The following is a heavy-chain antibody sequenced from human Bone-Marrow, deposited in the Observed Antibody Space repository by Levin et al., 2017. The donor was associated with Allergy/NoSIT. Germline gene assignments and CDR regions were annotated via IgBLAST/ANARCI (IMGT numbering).Heavy chain of an antibody. CDR1: GFTFSNYW. J-gene: IGHJ2*01. V-gene: IGHV3-74*01. CDR3: ARAMSLPVGGNWYFDL. CDR2: IKTDGRST. Sequence: PGGSLRLSCAASGFTFSNYWMDWVRQAPGKGLVWVSRIKTDGRSTNYADSVKGRFTISRDDAKNTLYLQMNSLRAEDTAVYYCARAMSLPVGGNWYFDLWGRGTLVTVSS. D-gene: IGHD6-19*01.